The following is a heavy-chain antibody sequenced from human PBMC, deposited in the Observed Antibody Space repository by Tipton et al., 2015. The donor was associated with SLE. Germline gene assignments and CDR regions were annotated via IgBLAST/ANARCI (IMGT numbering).Heavy chain of an antibody. V-gene: IGHV3-48*01. CDR3: ATDLSEYFDY. Sequence: SLRLSCAASGFSFSESGMNWVRQAPGKGLEWVSYISSSSSTIYYADSVKGRFTISRDNSKNTLYVQMNSLRPEDTAVYYCATDLSEYFDYWGQGTLVTVSS. D-gene: IGHD1-14*01. CDR2: ISSSSSTI. J-gene: IGHJ4*02. CDR1: GFSFSESG.